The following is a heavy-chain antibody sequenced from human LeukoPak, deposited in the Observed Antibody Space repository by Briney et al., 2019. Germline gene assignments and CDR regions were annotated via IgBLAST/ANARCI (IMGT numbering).Heavy chain of an antibody. J-gene: IGHJ4*02. V-gene: IGHV4-59*12. Sequence: SETLSLTCTVSGGSISSYYWSWIRQPPGKGLEWIGYIYYSGSTNYNPSLKSRVTISVDTSKNQFSLKLSSVTAADTAVYYCAREMDDSSGYYYSALGYWGQGTLVTVSS. CDR2: IYYSGST. D-gene: IGHD3-22*01. CDR1: GGSISSYY. CDR3: AREMDDSSGYYYSALGY.